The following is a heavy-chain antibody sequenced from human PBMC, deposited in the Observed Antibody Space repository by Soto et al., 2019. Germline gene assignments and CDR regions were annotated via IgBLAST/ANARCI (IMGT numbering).Heavy chain of an antibody. Sequence: PSGTLSLTRTVSGGSISRYYWSWIPQPPGKGLEWIGYIYYSGSTNYNPSLKSRVTISVDTSKNQFSLKLSSVTAADTAVYYCARDSRVRGSPLWWFDPWGQGTLVTVSS. CDR2: IYYSGST. V-gene: IGHV4-59*01. J-gene: IGHJ5*02. CDR3: ARDSRVRGSPLWWFDP. D-gene: IGHD3-10*01. CDR1: GGSISRYY.